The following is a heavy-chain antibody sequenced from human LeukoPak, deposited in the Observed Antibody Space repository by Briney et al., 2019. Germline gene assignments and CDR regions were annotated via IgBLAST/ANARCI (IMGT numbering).Heavy chain of an antibody. CDR2: IYYSGST. CDR1: GGSISSYY. V-gene: IGHV4-59*01. J-gene: IGHJ6*02. Sequence: SETLSLTCTVSGGSISSYYWSWLRQPPGKGLEWIGYIYYSGSTNYNLSLKSRVTISVDTSKNQFSLKLSSVTAADTAVYYCARVTSSGSYWIVYYGMDVWGQGTTVTVSS. D-gene: IGHD1-26*01. CDR3: ARVTSSGSYWIVYYGMDV.